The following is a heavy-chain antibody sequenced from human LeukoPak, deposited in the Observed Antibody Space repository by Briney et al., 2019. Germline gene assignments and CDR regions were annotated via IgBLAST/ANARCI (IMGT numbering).Heavy chain of an antibody. CDR1: GYTFTSYG. CDR3: ASHLHSSGGSCYFDY. V-gene: IGHV1-69*04. J-gene: IGHJ4*02. Sequence: GASVKVSCKASGYTFTSYGISWVRQAPGQGLEWMGRIIPILGIANYAQKFQGRVTITADKSTSTAYMELSSLRSEDTAVYYCASHLHSSGGSCYFDYWGQGTLVTVSS. D-gene: IGHD2-15*01. CDR2: IIPILGIA.